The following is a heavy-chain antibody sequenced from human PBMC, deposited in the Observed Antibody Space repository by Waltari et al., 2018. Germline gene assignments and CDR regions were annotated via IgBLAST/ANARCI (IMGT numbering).Heavy chain of an antibody. CDR1: GYTFTGSH. CDR2: INPNSGGT. J-gene: IGHJ4*02. CDR3: ARGRRGAAAGLGY. D-gene: IGHD6-13*01. V-gene: IGHV1-2*02. Sequence: QVQLVQSGAEVKKPGASVTVSCKASGYTFTGSHIPWVRQAPGQGLEWMGWINPNSGGTNYAQKFQGRVTMTRDTSISTAYMELSRLRSDDTAVYYCARGRRGAAAGLGYWGQGTLVTVSS.